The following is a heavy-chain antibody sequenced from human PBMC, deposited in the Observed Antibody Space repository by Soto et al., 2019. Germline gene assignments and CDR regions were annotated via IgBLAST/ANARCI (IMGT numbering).Heavy chain of an antibody. CDR2: IYSGGST. D-gene: IGHD6-19*01. CDR1: GFTVSSNY. J-gene: IGHJ4*02. V-gene: IGHV3-66*01. Sequence: GGSLRLSCAASGFTVSSNYMSWVRQAPGKGLEWVSVIYSGGSTYYADSVKGRFTISRDNSKNTLYLQMNSLRAEDTAVYYCAREGSGPTYYFDYWGQGTLVTVSS. CDR3: AREGSGPTYYFDY.